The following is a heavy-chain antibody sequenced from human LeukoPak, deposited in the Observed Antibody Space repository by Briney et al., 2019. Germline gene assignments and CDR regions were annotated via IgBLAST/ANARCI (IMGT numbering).Heavy chain of an antibody. D-gene: IGHD3-10*01. CDR1: GGSISSYY. Sequence: SETLSPTCTVSGGSISSYYWSGIRQPPGKGLEWIGYIYSSGSTNYNPSLKSRVTISVDTSKNQFSLRLSSVTAADTAVYYCARDGDYFGSGSYIPFDYWGQGTLVTVSS. CDR2: IYSSGST. CDR3: ARDGDYFGSGSYIPFDY. J-gene: IGHJ4*02. V-gene: IGHV4-59*01.